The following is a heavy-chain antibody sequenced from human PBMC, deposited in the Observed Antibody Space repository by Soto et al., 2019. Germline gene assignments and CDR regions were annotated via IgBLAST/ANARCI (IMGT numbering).Heavy chain of an antibody. Sequence: GESLKISCKGSGYSFTSYWIGWVRQMPGKGLEWMGIIYPGDSDTRYSPSFQGQVTMSAGKSISTAYLQWSSLKASDTARYYCARRYCSSTSCDQGAYYFDYWGQGTLVTVSS. J-gene: IGHJ4*02. CDR2: IYPGDSDT. CDR1: GYSFTSYW. D-gene: IGHD2-2*01. V-gene: IGHV5-51*01. CDR3: ARRYCSSTSCDQGAYYFDY.